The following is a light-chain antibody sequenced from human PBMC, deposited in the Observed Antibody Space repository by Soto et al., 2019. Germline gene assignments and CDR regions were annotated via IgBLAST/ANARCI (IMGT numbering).Light chain of an antibody. J-gene: IGLJ1*01. CDR3: CSYASSSTYV. Sequence: QSALTQPASVSGSPGQSITISCTVTSSDVGSYNLVSWYQQHPGKAPKLMIYEGTKPPSGVSDRFSGSRSGNTASLTISGLQAEDEADYYCCSYASSSTYVFGTGTKLTVL. CDR2: EGT. V-gene: IGLV2-23*01. CDR1: SSDVGSYNL.